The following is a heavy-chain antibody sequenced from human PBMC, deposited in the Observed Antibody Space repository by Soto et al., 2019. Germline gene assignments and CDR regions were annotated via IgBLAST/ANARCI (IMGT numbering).Heavy chain of an antibody. CDR1: GGTFSSYA. V-gene: IGHV1-69*01. CDR2: IIPIFGTA. Sequence: QVQLVQSGAEVKKPGSSVKVSCKASGGTFSSYAISWVRQAPGQGLEWMGGIIPIFGTANYAQKFQGRVTITADESTSTAYMELSSLRSEDTAVYYCAVDLEYSSSLPRNYGMDVWGQGTTVTVSS. J-gene: IGHJ6*02. D-gene: IGHD6-6*01. CDR3: AVDLEYSSSLPRNYGMDV.